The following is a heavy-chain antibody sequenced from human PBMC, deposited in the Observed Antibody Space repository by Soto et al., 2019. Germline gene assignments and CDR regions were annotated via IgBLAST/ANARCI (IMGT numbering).Heavy chain of an antibody. CDR1: GYTFRTYS. V-gene: IGHV1-3*01. J-gene: IGHJ4*02. CDR3: ARLSVTGTLQLDY. Sequence: ASVKVSCKASGYTFRTYSLHWVRQAPGHRPEWMGWINPVNGNTRYSQKFRGRVTLTTDTSASTAYMELTSLTSEDTAVFYCARLSVTGTLQLDYWGQGTLVTVSS. CDR2: INPVNGNT. D-gene: IGHD1-7*01.